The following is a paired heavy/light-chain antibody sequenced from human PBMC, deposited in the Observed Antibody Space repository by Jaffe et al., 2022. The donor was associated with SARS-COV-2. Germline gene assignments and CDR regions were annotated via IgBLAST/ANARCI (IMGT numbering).Light chain of an antibody. CDR3: QQFSNWPSIT. CDR1: QSISIN. V-gene: IGKV3-15*01. CDR2: GAS. Sequence: EIVMTQSPATLSVSPGERATLFCRASQSISINLAWYQHKPGQAPRLLIYGASIRASGIPPRFSGSGSGTEFTLTISSLQSEDFAVYYCQQFSNWPSITFGQGTRLEIK. J-gene: IGKJ5*01.
Heavy chain of an antibody. Sequence: QLQLQESGPGLVKPSETLSLTCAVSGASISSRTYYWGWIRQPPGKGLEWIGSISSAGSTHDKPSLKSRVTMSVDTSNNQISLKLSSVTAADTAVYHCARLRYYQDAAPLRWGSDKMTYYYMDVWGKGTTVTVSS. CDR1: GASISSRTYY. CDR3: ARLRYYQDAAPLRWGSDKMTYYYMDV. V-gene: IGHV4-39*01. CDR2: ISSAGST. J-gene: IGHJ6*03. D-gene: IGHD5-18*01.